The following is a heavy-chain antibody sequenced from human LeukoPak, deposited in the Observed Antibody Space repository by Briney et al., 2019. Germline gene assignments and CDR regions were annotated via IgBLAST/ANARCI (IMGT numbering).Heavy chain of an antibody. Sequence: PGGSLRLSCAASGFTFSSYGMHWVRQAPGKGLEWVAVISYDRSNKYYADSVKGRFTISRDNSKNTLYLQMNSLRAEDTAVYYCAKGPYYYDSSGSHPFDYWGQGTLVTVSS. D-gene: IGHD3-22*01. CDR1: GFTFSSYG. J-gene: IGHJ4*02. CDR3: AKGPYYYDSSGSHPFDY. V-gene: IGHV3-30*18. CDR2: ISYDRSNK.